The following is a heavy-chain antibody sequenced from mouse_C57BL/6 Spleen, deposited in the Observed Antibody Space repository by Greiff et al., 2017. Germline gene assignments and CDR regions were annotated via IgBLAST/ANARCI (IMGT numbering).Heavy chain of an antibody. D-gene: IGHD1-1*01. CDR1: GFNIKDYY. CDR3: TLITTVVATDY. CDR2: IDPEDGDT. Sequence: VQLQQSGAELVRPGASVKLSCTASGFNIKDYYMHWVKQRPEQGLEWIGRIDPEDGDTEYAPKFQGKATMTADTSSNTAYLQLRSLTSEDTAVYYCTLITTVVATDYWGQGTTLTVSS. J-gene: IGHJ2*01. V-gene: IGHV14-1*01.